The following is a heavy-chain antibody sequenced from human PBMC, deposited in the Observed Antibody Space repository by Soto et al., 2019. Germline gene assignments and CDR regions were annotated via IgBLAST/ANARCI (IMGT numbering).Heavy chain of an antibody. CDR3: TPTVTPNYSYYYSMDV. V-gene: IGHV3-7*03. J-gene: IGHJ6*02. CDR2: IKQDGSEK. CDR1: GFTFSSYW. D-gene: IGHD4-17*01. Sequence: GGSLRLSCAASGFTFSSYWMSWVRQAPGKGLEWVANIKQDGSEKYYVDSVKGRFTISRDNAKNSLYLQMNSLRAEDTAVYYCTPTVTPNYSYYYSMDVWGQGTTVTVSS.